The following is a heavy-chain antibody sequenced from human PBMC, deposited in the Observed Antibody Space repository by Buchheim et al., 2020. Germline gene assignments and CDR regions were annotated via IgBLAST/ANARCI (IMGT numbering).Heavy chain of an antibody. J-gene: IGHJ6*02. D-gene: IGHD4-11*01. V-gene: IGHV3-30*04. Sequence: QVQLVESGGGVVQPGRSLRLSCADSGFTFSSYAMHWVRQAPGKGLEWVAVISYDGSNKYYADSVKGRFTISRDNSKNTLYLQMNSLRAEDTAVYYCARDVGDPLTTARAYYYYYYGMDVWGQGTT. CDR1: GFTFSSYA. CDR3: ARDVGDPLTTARAYYYYYYGMDV. CDR2: ISYDGSNK.